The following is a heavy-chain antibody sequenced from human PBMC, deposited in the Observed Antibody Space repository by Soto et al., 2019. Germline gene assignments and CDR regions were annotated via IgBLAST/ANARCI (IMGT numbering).Heavy chain of an antibody. CDR3: AKAPGVVTGIYWFDP. D-gene: IGHD2-21*02. CDR2: ISYDGSNK. CDR1: GFTFSSYG. Sequence: PGGSLRLSCAASGFTFSSYGMHWVRQAPGKGLEWVAVISYDGSNKYYADSVKGRFTISRDNSKNTLYLQMNSLRAEDTAVYHCAKAPGVVTGIYWFDPWGQGTLVTVSS. V-gene: IGHV3-30*18. J-gene: IGHJ5*02.